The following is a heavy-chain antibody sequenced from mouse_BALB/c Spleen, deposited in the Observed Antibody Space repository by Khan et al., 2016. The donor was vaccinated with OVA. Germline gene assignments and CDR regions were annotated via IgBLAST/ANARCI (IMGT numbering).Heavy chain of an antibody. CDR1: GYTFTSYW. CDR2: INPTSGYT. V-gene: IGHV1-7*01. Sequence: QFQLQQSGAELAKPGASVKMSCTASGYTFTSYWLHWIKQRPGQGLEWIGYINPTSGYTEYNQTLKDKATLTADKSSSTAYMQLSSLTSDDSAVYYCARDRIDDWSQGTALTVSS. J-gene: IGHJ2*01. CDR3: ARDRIDD.